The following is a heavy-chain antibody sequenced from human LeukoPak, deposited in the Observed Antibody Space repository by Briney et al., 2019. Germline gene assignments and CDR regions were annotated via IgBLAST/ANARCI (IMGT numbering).Heavy chain of an antibody. CDR1: GFTFSSYA. V-gene: IGHV3-23*01. D-gene: IGHD3-10*01. Sequence: GGSLRLSCAASGFTFSSYAMSWVRQAPGKGLEWVSAISDGGGSTYYADSVKGRFTISRDNSKNTLYLQMNSLRAEDTAVYYCAKVLSGTLTFDHWGQGTLVTVSS. CDR2: ISDGGGST. J-gene: IGHJ4*02. CDR3: AKVLSGTLTFDH.